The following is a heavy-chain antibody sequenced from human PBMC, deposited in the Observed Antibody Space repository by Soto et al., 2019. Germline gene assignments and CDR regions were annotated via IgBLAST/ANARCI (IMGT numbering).Heavy chain of an antibody. D-gene: IGHD6-6*01. V-gene: IGHV1-69*06. J-gene: IGHJ5*02. CDR1: GGTFSSYA. CDR2: IIPIFGTA. Sequence: QVQLVQSGAEVKKPGSSVKVSCKASGGTFSSYAISWVRQAPGHGLEWMGGIIPIFGTANYAQKFQGRVTITADKSTSTAYMELSSLRSEDTAVYYCARRKGQLVPEVNWFDPWGQGTLVTVSS. CDR3: ARRKGQLVPEVNWFDP.